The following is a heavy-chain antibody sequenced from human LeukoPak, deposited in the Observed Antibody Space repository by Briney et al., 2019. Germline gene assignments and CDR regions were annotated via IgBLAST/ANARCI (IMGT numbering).Heavy chain of an antibody. CDR2: IYTSGTT. Sequence: KPSETLSLTCTVSGGSISNYYWSWIRQPAGKGLEWIGRIYTSGTTNYHPSVKSRVTLSVDTSKNQFSLRLSSVTAADSAVYYCSRENGAFSPFGYWGQGTLVTVLS. V-gene: IGHV4-4*07. J-gene: IGHJ4*02. CDR1: GGSISNYY. D-gene: IGHD2-8*01. CDR3: SRENGAFSPFGY.